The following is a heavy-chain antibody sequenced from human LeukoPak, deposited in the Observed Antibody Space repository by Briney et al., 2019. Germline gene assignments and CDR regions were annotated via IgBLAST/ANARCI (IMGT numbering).Heavy chain of an antibody. CDR2: IIPIFGTA. D-gene: IGHD2-15*01. J-gene: IGHJ5*02. Sequence: ASVKVSCKASGYTFTSYDINWVRQATGQGLEWMGGIIPIFGTANYAQKFQGRVTITADESTSTAYMELSSLRSEDTAVYYCARRAANLLYNWFDPWGQGTLVTVSS. V-gene: IGHV1-69*13. CDR1: GYTFTSYD. CDR3: ARRAANLLYNWFDP.